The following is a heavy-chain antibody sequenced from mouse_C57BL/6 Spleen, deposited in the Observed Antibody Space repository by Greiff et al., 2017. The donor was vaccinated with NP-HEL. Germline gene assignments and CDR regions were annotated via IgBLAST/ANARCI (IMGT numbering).Heavy chain of an antibody. CDR2: INPSNGGT. CDR1: GYTFTSYW. CDR3: ARDYYGSFDD. J-gene: IGHJ2*01. V-gene: IGHV1-53*01. D-gene: IGHD1-1*01. Sequence: VQLQQPGTELVKPGASLKLSCTASGYTFTSYWMHWVKQRPGQGLEWVVNINPSNGGTNYTDTFKSQATLTVDKSSSTAYMQLSSLTSEDSAVYYCARDYYGSFDDWGKGTTVTVSS.